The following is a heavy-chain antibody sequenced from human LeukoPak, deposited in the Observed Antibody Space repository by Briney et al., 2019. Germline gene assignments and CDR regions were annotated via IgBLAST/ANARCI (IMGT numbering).Heavy chain of an antibody. CDR1: GFTFNSYA. CDR3: AKEHYDFWSGTEYYYYYYGMDV. V-gene: IGHV3-23*01. CDR2: ISGSGGST. J-gene: IGHJ6*02. D-gene: IGHD3-3*01. Sequence: GGSLRLSCAASGFTFNSYAMSWVRQAPGEGLEWVSAISGSGGSTYYADSVKGRFTISRDNSKNTLYLQMNSLRAEDTAVYYCAKEHYDFWSGTEYYYYYYGMDVWGQGTTVTVSS.